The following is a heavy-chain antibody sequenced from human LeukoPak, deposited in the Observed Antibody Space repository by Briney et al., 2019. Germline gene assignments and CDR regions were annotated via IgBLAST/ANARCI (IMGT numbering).Heavy chain of an antibody. CDR2: TSYNGNT. CDR1: GYTFSNYG. V-gene: IGHV1-18*04. D-gene: IGHD6-19*01. Sequence: ASVKVSCKASGYTFSNYGISWVRQAPGLGLEWMGWTSYNGNTNYAQKFQDRVTMTTDTSTTTAYMELRSLESDDTAVYYCARHSGSGWQALGYWGQGTLVAVSS. CDR3: ARHSGSGWQALGY. J-gene: IGHJ4*02.